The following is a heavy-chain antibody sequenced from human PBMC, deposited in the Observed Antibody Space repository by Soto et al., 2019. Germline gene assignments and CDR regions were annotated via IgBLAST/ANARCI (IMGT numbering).Heavy chain of an antibody. CDR1: AFTFSSYA. Sequence: EVQLLESGGGLAQPGGSLRLSCAASAFTFSSYAMSWVRQAPGKGLEWVSAVSGSGDSTYYADSVKGRFTISRDNSKNTLYLRMTSLSAEDTAVYYCAKGRASDCPGCTQDYWGQGTLVTVSS. CDR2: VSGSGDST. J-gene: IGHJ4*02. D-gene: IGHD2-21*02. V-gene: IGHV3-23*01. CDR3: AKGRASDCPGCTQDY.